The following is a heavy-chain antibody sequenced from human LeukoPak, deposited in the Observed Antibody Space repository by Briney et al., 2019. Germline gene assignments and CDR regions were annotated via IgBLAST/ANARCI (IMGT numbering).Heavy chain of an antibody. J-gene: IGHJ6*03. V-gene: IGHV3-30*04. D-gene: IGHD2-2*01. CDR2: ISFDGGNT. Sequence: GGSLRLSCAASGFTFSTYAIHWVRQAPCKGLEWVAVISFDGGNTFYADSVKGRFTISRDNSNNTVYLQMNNLRPEDTAVFYCARGQGYESYYYMDVWGKGTTVSVSS. CDR1: GFTFSTYA. CDR3: ARGQGYESYYYMDV.